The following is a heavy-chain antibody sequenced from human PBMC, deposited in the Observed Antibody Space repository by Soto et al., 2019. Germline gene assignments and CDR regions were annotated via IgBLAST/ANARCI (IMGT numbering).Heavy chain of an antibody. V-gene: IGHV3-21*01. CDR3: ARPTLRFLEYDAFDI. D-gene: IGHD3-3*01. J-gene: IGHJ3*02. CDR1: GFNFRSYS. Sequence: PGGSQRLSCAASGFNFRSYSMNWVRQAPGKGLEWVSSISSSSSYIYYADSVKGRFTISRDNAKNSLYLQMNSLRAEDTAVYYCARPTLRFLEYDAFDIWGQGTMVTVSS. CDR2: ISSSSSYI.